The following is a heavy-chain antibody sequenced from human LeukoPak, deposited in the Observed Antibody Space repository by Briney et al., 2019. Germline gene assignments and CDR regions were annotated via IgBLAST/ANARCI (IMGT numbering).Heavy chain of an antibody. CDR2: ISAYNGNT. V-gene: IGHV1-18*01. Sequence: ASVKGSCKASGYTFTSYGISWVRQAPGQGLEWMGWISAYNGNTNYAQKLQGRVTMTTDTSTSTAYMELRSLRSDDTAVYYCARGMGITIFGVVIIQAFDYWGQGTLVTVSS. CDR1: GYTFTSYG. CDR3: ARGMGITIFGVVIIQAFDY. J-gene: IGHJ4*02. D-gene: IGHD3-3*01.